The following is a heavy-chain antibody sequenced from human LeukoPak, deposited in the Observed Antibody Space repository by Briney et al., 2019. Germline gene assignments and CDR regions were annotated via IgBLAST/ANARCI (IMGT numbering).Heavy chain of an antibody. CDR2: INAGNGNT. D-gene: IGHD6-13*01. J-gene: IGHJ4*02. CDR3: ATDLIGGPIAAAGWGPSYFDY. Sequence: ASVKVSCKASGYTFTSYAMHWVRQAPGQRLEWMGWINAGNGNTKYSQKFQGRVTMTEDTSTDTAYMELSSLRSEDTAVYYCATDLIGGPIAAAGWGPSYFDYWGQGTLVTVSS. CDR1: GYTFTSYA. V-gene: IGHV1-3*01.